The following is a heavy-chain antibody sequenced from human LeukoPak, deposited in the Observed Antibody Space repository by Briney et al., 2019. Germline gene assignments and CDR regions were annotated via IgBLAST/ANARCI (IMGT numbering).Heavy chain of an antibody. CDR3: ARVGVGGATKPKYFDY. J-gene: IGHJ4*02. Sequence: PSETLSLTCTVSGGSISSSSYYWGWIRQPPGKGLEWIESIYYSGSTYYNPSLKSRVTISVDTSKNQFSLKLSSVTAADTAVYYCARVGVGGATKPKYFDYWGQGTLVTVSS. D-gene: IGHD1-26*01. CDR1: GGSISSSSYY. CDR2: IYYSGST. V-gene: IGHV4-39*07.